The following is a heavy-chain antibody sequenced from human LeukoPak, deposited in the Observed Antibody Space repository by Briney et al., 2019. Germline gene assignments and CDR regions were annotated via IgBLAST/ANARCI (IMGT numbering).Heavy chain of an antibody. V-gene: IGHV4-4*02. Sequence: SETLSLTCGVSGGSITNTNYWTWVRQPPGKGLEWIGEVNLPGSTNYNPSLMGRVAISVDKSDNHISLQLTSVTAADTAVYYCAREGGPYRPLDYSGQGTLVTVSS. CDR2: VNLPGST. CDR3: AREGGPYRPLDY. J-gene: IGHJ4*02. CDR1: GGSITNTNY.